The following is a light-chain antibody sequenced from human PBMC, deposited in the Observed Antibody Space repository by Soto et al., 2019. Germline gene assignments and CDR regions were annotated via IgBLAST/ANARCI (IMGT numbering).Light chain of an antibody. CDR3: SSYAGSINYG. CDR2: EVS. J-gene: IGLJ1*01. Sequence: QSALTQPPSASGSPGQSVTISCTGTSSDVGGYSYVSWYQQHPGKAPKLMIYEVSKRPSGVPDRFSGSKSGNTASLTVSGLQAEEEADYYCSSYAGSINYGFGTGTKLTVL. CDR1: SSDVGGYSY. V-gene: IGLV2-8*01.